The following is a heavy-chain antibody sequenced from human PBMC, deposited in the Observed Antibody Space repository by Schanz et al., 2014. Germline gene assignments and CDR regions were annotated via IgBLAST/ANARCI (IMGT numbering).Heavy chain of an antibody. Sequence: QAQLVQSGAEVKKPGASVKVSCKASGYTFTNHYLHWVRQAPGQGLEWMGRISPSSGGTNYAQNFQGRVTMTKDTSINTVYMELSTLTSDDTAVYYCARESVSRTRLFDPWGQGTLVTVSS. CDR1: GYTFTNHY. J-gene: IGHJ5*02. D-gene: IGHD3-3*01. CDR3: ARESVSRTRLFDP. V-gene: IGHV1-2*06. CDR2: ISPSSGGT.